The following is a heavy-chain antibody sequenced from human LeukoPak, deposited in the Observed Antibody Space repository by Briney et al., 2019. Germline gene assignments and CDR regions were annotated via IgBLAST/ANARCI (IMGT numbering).Heavy chain of an antibody. CDR2: ISGSGGST. J-gene: IGHJ6*02. CDR1: GFTFSSYA. CDR3: AKGRYYYYYGMDV. V-gene: IGHV3-23*01. Sequence: PGGSLRLSCAASGFTFSSYAMSWVRQAPGKGLEWVSAISGSGGSTYYADSVKGRFTISRDNAKNSLYLQMNSLRAEDTALCYCAKGRYYYYYGMDVWGQGTTVTVSS.